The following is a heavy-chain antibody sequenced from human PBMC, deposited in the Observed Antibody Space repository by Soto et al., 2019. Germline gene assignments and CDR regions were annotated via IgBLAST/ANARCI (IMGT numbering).Heavy chain of an antibody. J-gene: IGHJ4*02. D-gene: IGHD2-15*01. CDR3: ARDTAVAFDY. CDR1: GYSFTSYG. CDR2: ISAYNGNK. V-gene: IGHV1-18*01. Sequence: GASVKVSCKASGYSFTSYGISWVRQAPGQGLEWMGWISAYNGNKKYAQKFQGRVTVTTDTSTTTAYMELRSLRSDDTAVYYCARDTAVAFDYWGQGTLVTVSS.